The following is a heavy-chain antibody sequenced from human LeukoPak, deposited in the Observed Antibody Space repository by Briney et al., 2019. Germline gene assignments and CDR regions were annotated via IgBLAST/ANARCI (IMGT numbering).Heavy chain of an antibody. D-gene: IGHD3-22*01. CDR1: GFIFSSYG. CDR2: IRYDGTNK. V-gene: IGHV3-30*02. CDR3: AKDLGYYDSSGSFDY. Sequence: GGSLRLSCAASGFIFSSYGMHWVRQAPGKGLEWVAFIRYDGTNKYYADSVKGRFTISRDNSKNTLYLQMNSLRAENTAVYYCAKDLGYYDSSGSFDYWGQGTLVTVSS. J-gene: IGHJ4*02.